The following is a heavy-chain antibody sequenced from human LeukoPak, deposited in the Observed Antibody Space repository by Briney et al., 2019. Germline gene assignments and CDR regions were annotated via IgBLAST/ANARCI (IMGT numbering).Heavy chain of an antibody. D-gene: IGHD6-13*01. CDR2: IIPIFGTA. CDR3: ARGVAAVPRATPYNWFDP. J-gene: IGHJ5*02. Sequence: GASVKVSCKAPGGTFSSYAISWVRQAPGQGLEWMGGIIPIFGTANYAQKFQGRVTITADKSTSTAYMELSSLRSEDTAVYYCARGVAAVPRATPYNWFDPWGQGTLVTVSS. CDR1: GGTFSSYA. V-gene: IGHV1-69*06.